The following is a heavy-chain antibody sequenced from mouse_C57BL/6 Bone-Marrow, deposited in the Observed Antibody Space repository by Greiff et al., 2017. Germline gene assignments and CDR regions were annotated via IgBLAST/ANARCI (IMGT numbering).Heavy chain of an antibody. D-gene: IGHD1-1*01. CDR2: ISYDGSN. CDR3: ARDTGGNAMDY. CDR1: GYSITSGYY. V-gene: IGHV3-6*01. J-gene: IGHJ4*01. Sequence: EVQLQQSGPGLVKPSQSLSLTCSVTGYSITSGYYWNWIRQFPGNKLEWMGYISYDGSNNYNPSLKNRISITRDTSKNQFFLKLNSVTTEDTATYYGARDTGGNAMDYWGQGTSVTVSS.